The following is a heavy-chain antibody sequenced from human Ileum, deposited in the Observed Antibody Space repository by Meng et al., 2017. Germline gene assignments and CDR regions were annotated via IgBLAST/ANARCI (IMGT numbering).Heavy chain of an antibody. J-gene: IGHJ4*02. CDR3: ARGAYLGSGYYFDY. D-gene: IGHD3-10*01. Sequence: QVQLQESGPGLVNPSHTLSLTCSVSGGPMRSGDNYWSWIRQPPGKGLEWIGYIYYSGSTYYTPSLKSRVIMSVDTPANRFSLNLNSVTAADTAVYFCARGAYLGSGYYFDYWGQGALVTVSS. CDR2: IYYSGST. CDR1: GGPMRSGDNY. V-gene: IGHV4-30-4*01.